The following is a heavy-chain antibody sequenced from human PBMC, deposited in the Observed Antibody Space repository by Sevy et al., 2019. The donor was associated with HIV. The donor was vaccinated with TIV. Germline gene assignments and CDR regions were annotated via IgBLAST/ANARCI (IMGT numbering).Heavy chain of an antibody. CDR2: LCFGCGEI. J-gene: IGHJ4*02. CDR1: GFTFSKYS. CDR3: ARAGCTKPHDY. Sequence: GGSLRLSCAASGFTFSKYSMSWVRQPPGKGLEWVSTLCFGCGEINYADSVKGRFTISRDNSKSSVYLQMNNLRPEDTAVYYCARAGCTKPHDYWGQGTLVTVSS. D-gene: IGHD2-8*01. V-gene: IGHV3-23*01.